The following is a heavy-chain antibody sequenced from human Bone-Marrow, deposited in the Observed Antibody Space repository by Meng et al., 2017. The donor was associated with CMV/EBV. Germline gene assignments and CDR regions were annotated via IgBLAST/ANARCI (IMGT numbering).Heavy chain of an antibody. CDR2: ISSSSSYI. CDR1: GFTFSKAW. CDR3: ARGGHSSGWYPP. Sequence: GGSLRLSCEASGFTFSKAWMSWVRQAVGKRLEWVSSISSSSSYIYYADSVKGRFTISRDNAKNSLYLQMNSLRAEDTAVYYCARGGHSSGWYPPWGQGTLVTVSS. D-gene: IGHD6-19*01. V-gene: IGHV3-21*01. J-gene: IGHJ5*02.